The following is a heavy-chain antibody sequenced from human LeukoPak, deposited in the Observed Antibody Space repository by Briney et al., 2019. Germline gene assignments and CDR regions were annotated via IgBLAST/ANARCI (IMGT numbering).Heavy chain of an antibody. Sequence: ASVKVSCKASGYTFTGYYIHWVRQAPGQGLEWMGWINPNSGGTYYAQSFQGRVTMTRDTSISTAYMELSRLRSDDTAVYYCARAALGVWFGEPLGGPTEYWGQGTLVTVYS. CDR2: INPNSGGT. J-gene: IGHJ4*02. V-gene: IGHV1-2*02. D-gene: IGHD3-10*01. CDR3: ARAALGVWFGEPLGGPTEY. CDR1: GYTFTGYY.